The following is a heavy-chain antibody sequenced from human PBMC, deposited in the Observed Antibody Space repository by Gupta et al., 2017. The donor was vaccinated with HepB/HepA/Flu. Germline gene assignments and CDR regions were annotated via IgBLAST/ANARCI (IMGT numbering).Heavy chain of an antibody. CDR3: ARHLNRVDATADR. J-gene: IGHJ4*02. CDR2: IYPTDSNI. V-gene: IGHV5-51*01. Sequence: EVQLVQSGTEVKKPGASLKISCKGSGYTFSTYWIGWVRQMPGKGLEWMGIIYPTDSNIAYSPSFQGQVTISADKSSSTAYLQWSSLKASDTAMYYCARHLNRVDATADRWGQGTLVTVSS. CDR1: GYTFSTYW. D-gene: IGHD1-14*01.